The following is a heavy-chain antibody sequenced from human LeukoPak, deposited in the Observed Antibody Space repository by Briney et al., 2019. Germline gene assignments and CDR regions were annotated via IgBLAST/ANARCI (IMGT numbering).Heavy chain of an antibody. CDR1: GGSISSYY. Sequence: SETLSLTCTVSGGSISSYYWSWIRQPPGQGLEWIGNIYYRGSTNYNPSLKSRVTISVGTSKNQFSLKLSSMTAADAAVYYCARERTSSGYPTGTDYWGQGTLVTVSS. D-gene: IGHD3-22*01. V-gene: IGHV4-59*01. CDR3: ARERTSSGYPTGTDY. J-gene: IGHJ4*02. CDR2: IYYRGST.